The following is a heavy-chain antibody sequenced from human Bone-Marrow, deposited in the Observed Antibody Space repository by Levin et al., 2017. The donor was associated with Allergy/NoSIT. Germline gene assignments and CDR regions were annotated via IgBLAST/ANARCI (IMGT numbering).Heavy chain of an antibody. J-gene: IGHJ6*02. CDR1: GFTFSSYG. CDR3: ARVPRSTSCYRDYYYGMDV. D-gene: IGHD2-2*02. V-gene: IGHV3-33*01. CDR2: IWYDGSNK. Sequence: PGESLKISCAASGFTFSSYGMHWVRQAPGKGLEWVAVIWYDGSNKYYADSVKGRFTISRDNSKNTLYLQMNSLRAEDTAVYYCARVPRSTSCYRDYYYGMDVWGQGTTVTVSS.